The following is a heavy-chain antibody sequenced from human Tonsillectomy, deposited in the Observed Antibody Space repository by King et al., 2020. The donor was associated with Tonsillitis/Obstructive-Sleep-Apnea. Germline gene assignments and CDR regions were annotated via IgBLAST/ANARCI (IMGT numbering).Heavy chain of an antibody. D-gene: IGHD3-16*01. Sequence: QLVQSGAEVKKPGASLRISCKASGYSFTSHWISWVRQMPGQGLEWMGRIDPSDSYTNYSPSFQGLVTITANKSIRTAYLQWSSLKASDPAMYFCTRDDPMDVWGQGTTVTVSS. J-gene: IGHJ6*02. V-gene: IGHV5-10-1*03. CDR1: GYSFTSHW. CDR3: TRDDPMDV. CDR2: IDPSDSYT.